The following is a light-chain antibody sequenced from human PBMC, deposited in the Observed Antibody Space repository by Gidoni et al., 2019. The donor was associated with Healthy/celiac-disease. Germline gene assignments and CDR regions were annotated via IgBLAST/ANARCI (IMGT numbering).Light chain of an antibody. V-gene: IGKV3-11*01. CDR3: QKRSNWPLT. CDR1: QSVSSY. J-gene: IGKJ4*01. CDR2: DAS. Sequence: EIVLTQSPATLSLSPGERATLSCRASQSVSSYLAWYQQKPGQAPRLLIYDASNRATGIPARFSGSGSGTDFTLTISSLEPEDFAVYYCQKRSNWPLTSGGXTKVEIK.